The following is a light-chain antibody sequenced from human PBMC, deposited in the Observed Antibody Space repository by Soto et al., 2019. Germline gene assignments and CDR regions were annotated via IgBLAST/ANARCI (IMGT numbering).Light chain of an antibody. J-gene: IGKJ1*01. CDR2: KAS. Sequence: DIQMTQSPSTLSASVGDRVTITFPASQTISSWLAWYQQKPGKAPKLLIYKASTLKSGVPSRFSGSGSGTEFTLTISSLQPDDFATYYCQQYNSYSPWTFGQGTKVDI. CDR1: QTISSW. CDR3: QQYNSYSPWT. V-gene: IGKV1-5*03.